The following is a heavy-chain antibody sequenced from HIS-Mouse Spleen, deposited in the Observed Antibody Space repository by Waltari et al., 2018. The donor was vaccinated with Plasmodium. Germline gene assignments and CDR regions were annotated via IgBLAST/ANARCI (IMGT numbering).Heavy chain of an antibody. CDR1: GGSFSGYY. J-gene: IGHJ4*02. CDR2: INHSGST. D-gene: IGHD6-13*01. CDR3: ASKPGIAAAGPDY. Sequence: QVQLQQWGAGLLKPSETLSLTCAVYGGSFSGYYWSWIRQPPGKGLEWIGEINHSGSTNYNTSLKSRVTISVDTSKNQFSLKLSSVTAADTAVYYCASKPGIAAAGPDYWGQGTLVTVSS. V-gene: IGHV4-34*01.